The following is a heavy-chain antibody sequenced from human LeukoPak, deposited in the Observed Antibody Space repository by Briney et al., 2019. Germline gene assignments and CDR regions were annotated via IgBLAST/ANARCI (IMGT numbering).Heavy chain of an antibody. Sequence: PGGSLRLSCAASGFTVSSNYMSWVRQAPGKGLEWVSVIYSGGSTYYADSVKGRFTISRDNSKNTLYLQMNSLRAEDTAVYYCAKVGFRDWSGYKYYYYYMDVWGKGTTVTVSS. CDR2: IYSGGST. J-gene: IGHJ6*03. CDR3: AKVGFRDWSGYKYYYYYMDV. CDR1: GFTVSSNY. D-gene: IGHD3-3*01. V-gene: IGHV3-53*05.